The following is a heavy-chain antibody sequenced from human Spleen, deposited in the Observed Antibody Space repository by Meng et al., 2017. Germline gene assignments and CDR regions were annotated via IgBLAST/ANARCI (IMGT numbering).Heavy chain of an antibody. CDR2: IDPKSGDT. V-gene: IGHV1-2*06. Sequence: QGPLVPVWAEVKEPGASVKVSCKPSGYKFPDYWLHWVRRAPGQGLEWMGRIDPKSGDTHYAQRFQGRVTMTGDTSISTAYMELSGLRSDDTAMYYCARDEDISAAGKLFGDYWGQGTLVTAPQ. CDR1: GYKFPDYW. CDR3: ARDEDISAAGKLFGDY. D-gene: IGHD6-13*01. J-gene: IGHJ4*02.